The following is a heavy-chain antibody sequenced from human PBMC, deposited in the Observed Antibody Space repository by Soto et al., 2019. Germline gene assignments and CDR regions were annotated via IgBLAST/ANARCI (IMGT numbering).Heavy chain of an antibody. D-gene: IGHD2-21*01. CDR3: ARTCGGRGYFDS. Sequence: SETLSLTCSVPGGSITTGICYWSWIRRSAGEGLDWIGNIFPSGRSRFNPSFKSRSQLFVDTSKNQFSLMLDSVTASDTALYRCARTCGGRGYFDSWGLGLLVTVS. CDR2: IFPSGRS. J-gene: IGHJ4*02. V-gene: IGHV4-31*03. CDR1: GGSITTGICY.